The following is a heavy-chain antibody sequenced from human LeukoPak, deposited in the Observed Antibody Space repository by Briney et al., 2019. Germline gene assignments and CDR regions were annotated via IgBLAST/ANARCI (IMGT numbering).Heavy chain of an antibody. J-gene: IGHJ4*02. Sequence: PGGSLRLSCSASGYIFSDYYMSWVRLALGKGLEWVANINQDGGANYYVDSVKGRFTVSRDNAKNSVYLQMHSLRAEDTAVYFCARGSSSGWYVFDYWGQGTLVTVSS. D-gene: IGHD6-19*01. V-gene: IGHV3-7*01. CDR3: ARGSSSGWYVFDY. CDR2: INQDGGAN. CDR1: GYIFSDYY.